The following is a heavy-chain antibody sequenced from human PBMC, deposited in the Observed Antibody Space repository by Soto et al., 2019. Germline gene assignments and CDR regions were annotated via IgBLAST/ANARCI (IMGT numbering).Heavy chain of an antibody. CDR1: GGTFSSYA. D-gene: IGHD3-22*01. V-gene: IGHV1-69*12. CDR2: IIPIFGTA. Sequence: QVQLVQSGAEVKKPGSSVKVSCKASGGTFSSYAITWVRQAPGQGLEWMGGIIPIFGTATYAQKCQGRVTMSADESTGTAYMALSSLRSEDTAVYSCARERGPSSGSYPYWFDPWGQGTLVTVS. CDR3: ARERGPSSGSYPYWFDP. J-gene: IGHJ5*02.